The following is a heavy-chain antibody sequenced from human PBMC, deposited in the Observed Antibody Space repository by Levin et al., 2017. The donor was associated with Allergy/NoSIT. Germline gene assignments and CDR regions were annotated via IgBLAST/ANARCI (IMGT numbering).Heavy chain of an antibody. D-gene: IGHD1-1*01. Sequence: LSLTCAAPGFTFSNYAMHWVRQAPGKGLEWVGVISDDGSSEFYIDSVKGRFTISRDNSKNRLYLQMDSLRAEDTALYYCVREIAEEGTWGQGTLVIVSS. CDR1: GFTFSNYA. V-gene: IGHV3-30-3*01. CDR3: VREIAEEGT. J-gene: IGHJ4*02. CDR2: ISDDGSSE.